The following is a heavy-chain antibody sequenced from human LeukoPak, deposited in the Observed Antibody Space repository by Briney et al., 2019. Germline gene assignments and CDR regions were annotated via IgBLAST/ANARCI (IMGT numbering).Heavy chain of an antibody. Sequence: ASVKVSCKASGYTFTNYYIHWVRQAPGQGLEWMAMINPGGGSTSHAQKFQGRVTMTRDTSTSTVYMELSSLRSEDTAVYYCARTGGYSYVDSGHFGYWGQGTLVTVSS. J-gene: IGHJ4*02. D-gene: IGHD5-18*01. V-gene: IGHV1-46*01. CDR2: INPGGGST. CDR3: ARTGGYSYVDSGHFGY. CDR1: GYTFTNYY.